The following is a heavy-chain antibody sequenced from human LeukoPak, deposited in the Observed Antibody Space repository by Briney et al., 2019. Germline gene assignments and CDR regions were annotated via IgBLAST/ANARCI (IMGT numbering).Heavy chain of an antibody. D-gene: IGHD6-13*01. CDR1: GGSISSYY. CDR2: IYTSGST. Sequence: TSETLSLTCTVSGGSISSYYWSWIRQPAGKGLEWIGRIYTSGSTNYNPSLKSRVTMSVDTSKNQFSLKLSSVTAADTAVYYCARARYSSSWYPSWFDPWGQGTLVTVSS. CDR3: ARARYSSSWYPSWFDP. J-gene: IGHJ5*02. V-gene: IGHV4-4*07.